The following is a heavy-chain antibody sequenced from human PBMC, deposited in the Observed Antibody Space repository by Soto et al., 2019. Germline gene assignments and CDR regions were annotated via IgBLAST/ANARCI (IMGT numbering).Heavy chain of an antibody. CDR2: IKSKTDGGTT. CDR3: TTQRIFNYYYYGMDV. CDR1: GFTFSNAW. Sequence: PGGSLRLCCAASGFTFSNAWMNWVRQAPGKGLEWVGRIKSKTDGGTTDYAAPVKGRFTISRDDSKNTLYLQMNSLKTEDTAVYYCTTQRIFNYYYYGMDVWGQGTTVTVS. D-gene: IGHD3-3*01. V-gene: IGHV3-15*07. J-gene: IGHJ6*02.